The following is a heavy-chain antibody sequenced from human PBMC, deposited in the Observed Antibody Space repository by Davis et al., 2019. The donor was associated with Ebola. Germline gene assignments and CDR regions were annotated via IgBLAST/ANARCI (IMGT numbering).Heavy chain of an antibody. Sequence: GESLKISCAASGLTFSSYWMSWVRQAPGKGLEWVANIKQDGSEKYYVDSVKGRFTISRDNAKNSLYLQMNSLRAEDTTVYYCARSRYSGYDWAYWGQGTLVTVSS. J-gene: IGHJ4*02. CDR3: ARSRYSGYDWAY. CDR1: GLTFSSYW. V-gene: IGHV3-7*01. CDR2: IKQDGSEK. D-gene: IGHD5-12*01.